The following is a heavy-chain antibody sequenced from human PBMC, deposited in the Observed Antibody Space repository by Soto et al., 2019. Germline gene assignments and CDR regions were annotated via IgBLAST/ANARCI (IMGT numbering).Heavy chain of an antibody. D-gene: IGHD6-13*01. CDR2: IYYSGST. V-gene: IGHV4-59*01. CDR3: ARAFGGSSWNDY. Sequence: SETLSLTCTVSGGSISSYYWSWIRQPPGKGLGWIGYIYYSGSTNYNPSLKSRVTISVDTSKNQFSLKLSSVTAADTAVYYCARAFGGSSWNDYWGQGTLVTVSS. J-gene: IGHJ4*02. CDR1: GGSISSYY.